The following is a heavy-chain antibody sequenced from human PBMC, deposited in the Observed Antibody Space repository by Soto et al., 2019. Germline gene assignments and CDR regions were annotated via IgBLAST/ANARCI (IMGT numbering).Heavy chain of an antibody. CDR3: ARARGIAEDP. J-gene: IGHJ4*02. V-gene: IGHV1-18*01. CDR2: ISAYNGNT. CDR1: GSTLTSYG. Sequence: QVQLVQSGAEVKKPGASVKVSCKASGSTLTSYGLSWVRQAPGQGLEWMGWISAYNGNTNYAQQLQGRVTMTTDTSTSTACMERRCVRSDDTAVYYCARARGIAEDPWGQGTLVTVSS. D-gene: IGHD6-13*01.